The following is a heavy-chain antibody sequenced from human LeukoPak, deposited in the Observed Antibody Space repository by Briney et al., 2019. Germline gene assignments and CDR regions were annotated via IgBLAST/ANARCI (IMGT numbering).Heavy chain of an antibody. D-gene: IGHD3-22*01. CDR3: ARDGGYDSSSHDAFDI. J-gene: IGHJ3*02. Sequence: YPGGSLRLSCTASGFSFTTYAMNWVRQAPGKGLEYVSTISANGGSTYYANSVKGRFTISRDNSKNTLYLQMGSLGAEDMAVYYCARDGGYDSSSHDAFDIWGQGTMVTVSS. CDR2: ISANGGST. CDR1: GFSFTTYA. V-gene: IGHV3-64*01.